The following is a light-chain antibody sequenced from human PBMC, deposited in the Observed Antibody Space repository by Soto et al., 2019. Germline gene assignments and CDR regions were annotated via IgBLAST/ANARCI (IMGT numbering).Light chain of an antibody. V-gene: IGKV3-20*01. CDR2: GTS. CDR1: QSVSSSY. Sequence: EIVWTQSPGTLSLSPGERATLSCRASQSVSSSYLAWYQKKPGQAPRLLIYGTSSRATGIPDRFSGRGSGTEFTLTISRLEPEDFAVYYCQHYGSSRTFGQGTKVEIK. J-gene: IGKJ1*01. CDR3: QHYGSSRT.